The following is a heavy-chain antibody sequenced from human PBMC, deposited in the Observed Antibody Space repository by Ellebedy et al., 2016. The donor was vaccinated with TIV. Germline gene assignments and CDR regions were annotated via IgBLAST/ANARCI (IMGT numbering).Heavy chain of an antibody. CDR2: IIPILGIA. CDR3: ARDRFTSCYGRAYCGERTYGMDV. J-gene: IGHJ6*02. D-gene: IGHD2-2*01. Sequence: ASVKVSCKASGGTFSSYAISWVRQAPGQGLEWMGRIIPILGIANYAQKFQGRVTITADKSTSKAYMELSSLRSEDTAVYYCARDRFTSCYGRAYCGERTYGMDVWGQGTTVTVSS. V-gene: IGHV1-69*04. CDR1: GGTFSSYA.